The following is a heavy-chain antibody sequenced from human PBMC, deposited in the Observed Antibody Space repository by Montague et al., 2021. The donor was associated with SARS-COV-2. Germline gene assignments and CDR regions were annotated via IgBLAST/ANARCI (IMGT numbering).Heavy chain of an antibody. J-gene: IGHJ4*02. Sequence: SETLSLTCTVSGGSISSSSYYWGWIRQPPGKGLDWIGSIYYSGSTYYNPSLKSRVTISVDTSKNQFSLKLSSVTAADTAVYYCASERVYGSGGCYNPCLLVGYWGQGTLVTVSS. CDR2: IYYSGST. CDR1: GGSISSSSYY. CDR3: ASERVYGSGGCYNPCLLVGY. D-gene: IGHD3-10*01. V-gene: IGHV4-39*01.